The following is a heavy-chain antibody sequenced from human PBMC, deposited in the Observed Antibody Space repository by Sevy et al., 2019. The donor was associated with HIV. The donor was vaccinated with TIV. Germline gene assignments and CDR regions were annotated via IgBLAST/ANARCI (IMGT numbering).Heavy chain of an antibody. CDR1: GGSISSYF. CDR2: IYFTENT. J-gene: IGHJ4*02. V-gene: IGHV4-59*01. Sequence: SETLSLTCSVSGGSISSYFWTWVRQSPGKGLEWIGNIYFTENTDYSPSLKSRVTLSLDTSKSKFSLTLKFVTAADTAIYFCARDSTTRPRVLDYWGQGTLVTVSS. D-gene: IGHD1-1*01. CDR3: ARDSTTRPRVLDY.